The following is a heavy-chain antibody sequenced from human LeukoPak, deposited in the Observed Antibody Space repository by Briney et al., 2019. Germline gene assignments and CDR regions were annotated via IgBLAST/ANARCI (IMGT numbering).Heavy chain of an antibody. D-gene: IGHD2-15*01. V-gene: IGHV3-53*01. J-gene: IGHJ4*02. CDR2: IYSGGST. CDR1: GFTVSSNY. Sequence: GGSLRLSCAASGFTVSSNYMSWVRQAPGKGLEWVSVIYSGGSTYYADSVKGRFTISRDNAKNSLYLQMNSLRAEDTAVYYCARDHCSGDSCYNTYWGQGTLVTVSS. CDR3: ARDHCSGDSCYNTY.